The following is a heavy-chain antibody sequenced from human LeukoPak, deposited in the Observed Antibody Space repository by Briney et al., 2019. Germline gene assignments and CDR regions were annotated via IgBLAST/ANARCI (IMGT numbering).Heavy chain of an antibody. J-gene: IGHJ2*01. CDR1: GFTFSSYW. CDR2: IKQDGSEK. D-gene: IGHD3-22*01. Sequence: GGSLRLSCAASGFTFSSYWMSWVRQAPGKGLEWVANIKQDGSEKYYVGSMKGRFTISRDNAKNSLYLQMSSLRAEDTAVYYCARKYYDDRDWYFDLWGRGTLVIVSS. CDR3: ARKYYDDRDWYFDL. V-gene: IGHV3-7*01.